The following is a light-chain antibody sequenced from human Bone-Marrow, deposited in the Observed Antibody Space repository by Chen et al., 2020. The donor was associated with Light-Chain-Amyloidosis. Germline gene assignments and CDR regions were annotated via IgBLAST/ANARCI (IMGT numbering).Light chain of an antibody. Sequence: TQSPGTLSLSPGETATLSCRTSQSVYTNLAWYQHKPGPAPRLLIYDASTRAAGIPGRFSGSRSGVDFTLTISNIQSEDSAAYYCQHYNNWPFTFGPGTTVNIK. CDR1: QSVYTN. J-gene: IGKJ3*01. V-gene: IGKV3-15*01. CDR2: DAS. CDR3: QHYNNWPFT.